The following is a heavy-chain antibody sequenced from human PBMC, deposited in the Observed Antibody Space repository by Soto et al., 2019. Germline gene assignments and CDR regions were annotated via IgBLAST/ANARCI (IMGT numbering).Heavy chain of an antibody. Sequence: GGSLRLSCAASGFTYSDYAMSWVRQAPGQGLEWVSAIDGSSATTNYADSVQGRCTISRDSSKNTLCLHMRGLRADDTAVYYCARDRRPSIYSGLAVWGQGTTVTVTS. CDR3: ARDRRPSIYSGLAV. D-gene: IGHD2-2*01. CDR1: GFTYSDYA. V-gene: IGHV3-23*01. J-gene: IGHJ6*02. CDR2: IDGSSATT.